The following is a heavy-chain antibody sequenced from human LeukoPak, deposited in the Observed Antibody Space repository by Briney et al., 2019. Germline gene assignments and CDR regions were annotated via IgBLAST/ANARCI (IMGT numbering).Heavy chain of an antibody. J-gene: IGHJ6*03. CDR1: GYSISSDYY. D-gene: IGHD2-15*01. CDR2: IYHSGST. V-gene: IGHV4-38-2*02. Sequence: SETLSLTCTVSGYSISSDYYWGWIRQPPGKGLEWIGFIYHSGSTYYNPSLKSRVTISVDTSKNQFSLKLSSVTAADTAVYYCARYEEGYCSGGSCYEVDYRHYYYYMDVWGKGTTVTVSS. CDR3: ARYEEGYCSGGSCYEVDYRHYYYYMDV.